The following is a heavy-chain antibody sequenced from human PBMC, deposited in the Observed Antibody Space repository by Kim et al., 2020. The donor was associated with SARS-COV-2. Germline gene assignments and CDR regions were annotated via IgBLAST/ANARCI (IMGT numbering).Heavy chain of an antibody. J-gene: IGHJ2*01. D-gene: IGHD2-15*01. Sequence: GGSLRLSCAASGFTFSSYEMNWVHQAPGKGLEWVSYISSSGSTIYYADSVKGRFTISRDNAKNSLYLQMNSLRAEDTAVYYCARDNRVVHFRYWYFDLWGRGTLVTVSS. CDR2: ISSSGSTI. V-gene: IGHV3-48*03. CDR3: ARDNRVVHFRYWYFDL. CDR1: GFTFSSYE.